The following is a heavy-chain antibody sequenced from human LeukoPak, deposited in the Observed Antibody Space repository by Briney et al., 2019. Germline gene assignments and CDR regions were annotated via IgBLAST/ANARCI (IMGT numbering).Heavy chain of an antibody. CDR1: GGSISSGSYY. J-gene: IGHJ5*02. V-gene: IGHV4-61*02. Sequence: PSETLSLTCTVSGGSISSGSYYWSWIRQPAGKGLEWIGRIYTSGSTNYNPSLKSRVTISVDTSKNQFSLKLSSVPAADTAVYYCARAPLAETWFDPWGQGTPVTVSS. CDR2: IYTSGST. CDR3: ARAPLAETWFDP.